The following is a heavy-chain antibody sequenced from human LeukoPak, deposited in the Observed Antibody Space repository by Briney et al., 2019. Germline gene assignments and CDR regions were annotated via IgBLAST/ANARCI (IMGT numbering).Heavy chain of an antibody. V-gene: IGHV1-46*01. D-gene: IGHD6-19*01. CDR1: GYTFTSYY. CDR2: INPSGGST. Sequence: ASVKVSCKASGYTFTSYYMHWVRQAPGQGLEWMVIINPSGGSTSYAQKFQGRVTMTRDTSTSTVYMELSSLTSDDTAMYYCARRGGGTVAGSVDLDYWGQGPLVTVSS. J-gene: IGHJ4*02. CDR3: ARRGGGTVAGSVDLDY.